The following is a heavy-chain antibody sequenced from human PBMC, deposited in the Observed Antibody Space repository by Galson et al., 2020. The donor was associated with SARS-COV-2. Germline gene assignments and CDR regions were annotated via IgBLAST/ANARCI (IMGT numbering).Heavy chain of an antibody. V-gene: IGHV4-30-4*01. CDR3: ARVPRRLIVGNWYFDL. CDR2: IYYSGST. J-gene: IGHJ2*01. Sequence: PSETLSLTCTVSGGSISSGDYYWSWIRQPPGKGLEWIGYIYYSGSTYYNPSLKSRVTISVDTSKNQFSLKLSSVTAADTAVYYCARVPRRLIVGNWYFDLWGRGTLVTVSS. CDR1: GGSISSGDYY. D-gene: IGHD1-26*01.